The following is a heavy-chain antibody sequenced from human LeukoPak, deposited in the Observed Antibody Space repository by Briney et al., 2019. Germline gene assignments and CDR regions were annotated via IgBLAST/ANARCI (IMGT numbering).Heavy chain of an antibody. CDR1: GGSISSYY. CDR3: ARTASIAVAGGSSDAFDI. CDR2: IYYSGST. V-gene: IGHV4-59*01. D-gene: IGHD6-19*01. J-gene: IGHJ3*02. Sequence: SETLSLTCTVSGGSISSYYWSWIRQPPGKGLEWIGYIYYSGSTNYNPSLKSRVTISVDTSKNQFSLKLSSVTAADTAVYYCARTASIAVAGGSSDAFDIWGQGTMVTVSS.